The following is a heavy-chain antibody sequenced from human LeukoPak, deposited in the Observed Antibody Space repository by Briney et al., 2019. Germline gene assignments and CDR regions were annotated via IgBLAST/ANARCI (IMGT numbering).Heavy chain of an antibody. V-gene: IGHV3-30-3*01. Sequence: GGSLRLSCAASGFTFSSYAMHWVRQAPGKGLEWVAVISYDGSNKYYADSVKGRFTISRDNSKNTLYLQMNNLRAEDTAVYYCARDVSSGYYQYYFDYWGQGTLVTVSS. CDR3: ARDVSSGYYQYYFDY. CDR2: ISYDGSNK. J-gene: IGHJ4*02. D-gene: IGHD3-22*01. CDR1: GFTFSSYA.